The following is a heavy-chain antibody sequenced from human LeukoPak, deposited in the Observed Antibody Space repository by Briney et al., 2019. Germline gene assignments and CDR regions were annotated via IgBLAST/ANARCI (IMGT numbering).Heavy chain of an antibody. CDR1: GFSVSTNY. CDR2: IYSGGTT. CDR3: ARSPTTYCSSTSCYWL. D-gene: IGHD2-2*01. V-gene: IGHV3-53*01. Sequence: GGSLRLSCAASGFSVSTNYISWVRQAPGKGLEWVSVIYSGGTTYYADSVKGRFTISRDNSKNTLYLQMNSLRAEDTAVYYCARSPTTYCSSTSCYWLWGQGTLVTVSS. J-gene: IGHJ4*02.